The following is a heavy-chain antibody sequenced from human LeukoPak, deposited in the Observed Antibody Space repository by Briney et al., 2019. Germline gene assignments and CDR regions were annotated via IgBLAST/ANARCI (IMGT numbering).Heavy chain of an antibody. CDR1: GDSIQSYF. CDR2: VHLSENA. CDR3: ARALAARPPGPFGL. D-gene: IGHD6-6*01. V-gene: IGHV4-59*01. J-gene: IGHJ3*01. Sequence: SETLSLTCTVSGDSIQSYFWSWIRQSPGKGLEWIGHVHLSENAKSNPSLKSRVTISLDTSKRQFSLRVRSVTAADTAVYYCARALAARPPGPFGLWSRGTWVTVSS.